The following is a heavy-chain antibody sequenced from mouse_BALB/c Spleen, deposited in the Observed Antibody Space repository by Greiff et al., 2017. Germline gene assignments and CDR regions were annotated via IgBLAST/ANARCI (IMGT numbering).Heavy chain of an antibody. D-gene: IGHD1-1*01. CDR2: IYPSDSYT. V-gene: IGHV1-69*02. CDR3: TREGTTVVDYYAMDY. Sequence: VQLQQPGAELVRPGASVKLSCKASGYTFTSYWINWVKQRPGQGLEWIGNIYPSDSYTNYNQKFKDKATLTVDKSSSTAYMQLSSPTSEDSAVYYCTREGTTVVDYYAMDYWGQGTSVTVSS. J-gene: IGHJ4*01. CDR1: GYTFTSYW.